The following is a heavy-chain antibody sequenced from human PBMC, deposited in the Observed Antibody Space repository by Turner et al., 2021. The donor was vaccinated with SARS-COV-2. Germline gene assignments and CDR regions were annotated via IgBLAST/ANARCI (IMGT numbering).Heavy chain of an antibody. CDR1: YIGSYF. CDR2: IDHSGDT. J-gene: IGHJ4*02. CDR3: ARSDDSWPHDF. V-gene: IGHV4-59*01. Sequence: QVLLRESGPGLVRPSETLSLNCNVNYIGSYFWSWIRQRPGKTLEWIAYIDHSGDTSYNPSLKSRVTISIDTSQNQISLKLRSVTAADTAVYFCARSDDSWPHDFWGPGTLVTVSS. D-gene: IGHD6-13*01.